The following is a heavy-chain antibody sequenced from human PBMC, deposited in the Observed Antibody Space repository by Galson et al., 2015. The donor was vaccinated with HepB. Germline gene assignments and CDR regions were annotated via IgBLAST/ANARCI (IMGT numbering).Heavy chain of an antibody. CDR3: ARDQEFYGSGTYYPFDI. CDR2: LSYDAYGK. CDR1: GFTISNYA. V-gene: IGHV3-30*04. Sequence: SLRLSCAASGFTISNYATHWVRQAPGKGLEWVATLSYDAYGKFYGDFVKGRFTISRDNSKNTMYMQMSGLRPEDTAVYFCARDQEFYGSGTYYPFDIWGQGTVVTVSS. J-gene: IGHJ3*02. D-gene: IGHD3-10*01.